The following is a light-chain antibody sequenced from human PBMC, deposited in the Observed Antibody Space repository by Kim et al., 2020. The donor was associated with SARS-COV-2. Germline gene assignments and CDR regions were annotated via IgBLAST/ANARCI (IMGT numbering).Light chain of an antibody. CDR1: QSISAY. Sequence: ASVGDGVTITCRASQSISAYLAWYQNKSGKAPKLLIYKASNLESGVPSRFSGSGSGTEFTLTISSLQPEDFVTYYCQQYNSFPWTFGQGTKVDIK. V-gene: IGKV1-5*03. CDR2: KAS. J-gene: IGKJ1*01. CDR3: QQYNSFPWT.